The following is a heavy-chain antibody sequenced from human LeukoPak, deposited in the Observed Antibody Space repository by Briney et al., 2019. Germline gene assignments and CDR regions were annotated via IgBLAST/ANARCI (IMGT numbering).Heavy chain of an antibody. J-gene: IGHJ4*02. Sequence: GGSLSLSCAASGFAFSTYWMHWVRQAPGKGLVWVSRIYSDGSNTIYADSVKGRFTISRDNAKNTLYLQMNSLRVEDTAVYFCARDSYYHPDYWGQGTLVTVSS. CDR1: GFAFSTYW. CDR2: IYSDGSNT. V-gene: IGHV3-74*01. D-gene: IGHD3-10*01. CDR3: ARDSYYHPDY.